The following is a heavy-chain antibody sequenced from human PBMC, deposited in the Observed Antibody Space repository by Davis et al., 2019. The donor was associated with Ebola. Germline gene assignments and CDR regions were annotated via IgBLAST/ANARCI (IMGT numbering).Heavy chain of an antibody. CDR3: ARDSDDYSFDY. V-gene: IGHV3-23*01. J-gene: IGHJ4*02. D-gene: IGHD4-11*01. CDR1: GFTFSSFA. Sequence: GGSLRLSCEASGFTFSSFAMNWVRQAPGKGLMWVSAISTSGAYTYYADSVRGRFTISRDNSKNTLYLQMNSLRPEDTAVYYCARDSDDYSFDYWGQGTLVTVSS. CDR2: ISTSGAYT.